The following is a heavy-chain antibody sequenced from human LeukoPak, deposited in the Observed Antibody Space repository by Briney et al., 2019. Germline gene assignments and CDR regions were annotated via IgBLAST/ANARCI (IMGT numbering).Heavy chain of an antibody. V-gene: IGHV1-18*01. J-gene: IGHJ3*02. Sequence: ASVKVSCKASGYTFTSYGISWVRQAPGQGLDWMGWISAYNGNTNYAQKLQGRLTMTTDTSTSTAYMELRSLRSDDTAVYYCARDQASSSWGGRTDAFDIWGQGTMVTVSS. CDR3: ARDQASSSWGGRTDAFDI. D-gene: IGHD6-13*01. CDR2: ISAYNGNT. CDR1: GYTFTSYG.